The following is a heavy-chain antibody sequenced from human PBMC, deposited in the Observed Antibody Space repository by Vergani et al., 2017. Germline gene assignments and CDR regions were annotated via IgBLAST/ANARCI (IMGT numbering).Heavy chain of an antibody. CDR3: ARLIEEVGGYYYDMEV. CDR1: GNSFTSYW. Sequence: EVQLVQSGAEVKKPGESLKISCKGSGNSFTSYWIGLVRQMPGKGLEWMGIIYPGDSDTRYNPSFRGQVTMSADKSINTAYLQWSSLKASDTAMYYCARLIEEVGGYYYDMEVWGQGTTVTVSS. CDR2: IYPGDSDT. J-gene: IGHJ6*02. D-gene: IGHD3-16*01. V-gene: IGHV5-51*01.